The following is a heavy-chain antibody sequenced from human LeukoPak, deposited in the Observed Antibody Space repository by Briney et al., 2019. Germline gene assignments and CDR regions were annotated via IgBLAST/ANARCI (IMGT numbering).Heavy chain of an antibody. D-gene: IGHD5-18*01. Sequence: SETLSLTCTVSGNSISSGDNYWSWIRQPAGKGLEWIGRIYTSGSTNYNPSLKSRVTISGDTSKNQFSLKLSSVTAADTAVYYCARHATQGLHLPTGAFDIWGQGTMVTVSS. CDR1: GNSISSGDNY. CDR3: ARHATQGLHLPTGAFDI. CDR2: IYTSGST. J-gene: IGHJ3*02. V-gene: IGHV4-61*02.